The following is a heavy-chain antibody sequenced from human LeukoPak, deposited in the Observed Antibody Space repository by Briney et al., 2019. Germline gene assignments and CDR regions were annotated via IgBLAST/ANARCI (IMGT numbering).Heavy chain of an antibody. D-gene: IGHD3-3*01. CDR2: IYTSGST. Sequence: SETLSLTCTVSGGSISSYYWSWIRQPAGEGLEWIGRIYTSGSTNYNPSLKSRVTMSVDTSKNQFSLKLSSVTAADTAVYYCARGPETYYDFWSGPRDYFDYWGQGTLVTVSS. CDR1: GGSISSYY. CDR3: ARGPETYYDFWSGPRDYFDY. V-gene: IGHV4-4*07. J-gene: IGHJ4*02.